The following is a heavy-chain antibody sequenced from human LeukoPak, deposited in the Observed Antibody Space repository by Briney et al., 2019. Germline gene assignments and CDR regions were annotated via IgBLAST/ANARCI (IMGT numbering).Heavy chain of an antibody. CDR1: GGSISSYY. V-gene: IGHV4-59*08. J-gene: IGHJ5*02. Sequence: SETLSLTCTVSGGSISSYYWSWIRQPPGKGLEWIGYIYYSGSTNYNPSLKSRVTISVDTSKNQFSLKLSSVTAADTAVYYCARGAMAAAGLNLFDPWGQRTLLTLSS. CDR3: ARGAMAAAGLNLFDP. D-gene: IGHD6-13*01. CDR2: IYYSGST.